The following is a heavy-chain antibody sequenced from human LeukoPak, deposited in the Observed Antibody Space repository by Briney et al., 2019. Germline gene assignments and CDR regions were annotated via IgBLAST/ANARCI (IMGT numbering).Heavy chain of an antibody. J-gene: IGHJ3*02. CDR2: MNPNSGNT. V-gene: IGHV1-8*03. CDR1: GYTFTSYD. D-gene: IGHD6-6*01. Sequence: GASVKVSCKASGYTFTSYDINWVRQATGQGLEWMGWMNPNSGNTGYAQKFQGRVTITRNTSISTAYMELSSLRSEDTAVYYCARETYSSSDDAFDIWGQGTMVTVSS. CDR3: ARETYSSSDDAFDI.